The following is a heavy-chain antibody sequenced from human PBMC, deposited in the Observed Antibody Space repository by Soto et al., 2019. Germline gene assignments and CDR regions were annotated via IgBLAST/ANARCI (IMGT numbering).Heavy chain of an antibody. CDR3: ARGDYFDNSGPFSDAFDI. CDR1: GFSLSSKS. CDR2: IKPDGSEK. V-gene: IGHV3-7*04. J-gene: IGHJ3*02. Sequence: PGGSLRLSCGVSGFSLSSKSMSWVRQAPGKGLEWVANIKPDGSEKWYVDSVKGRFTISRDNAKNSLYLQMNSLRAEDTAVYYCARGDYFDNSGPFSDAFDIWGQGTMVTVSS. D-gene: IGHD3-22*01.